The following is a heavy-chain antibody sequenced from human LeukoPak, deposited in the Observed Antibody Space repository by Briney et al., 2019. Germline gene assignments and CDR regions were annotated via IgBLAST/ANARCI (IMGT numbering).Heavy chain of an antibody. V-gene: IGHV3-7*01. CDR1: GFTFSSYW. CDR2: IKQDGSEK. D-gene: IGHD1-26*01. CDR3: ARARDSGTYS. J-gene: IGHJ4*02. Sequence: GGSLRLSCAASGFTFSSYWMTWVRQAPGKGLEWVANIKQDGSEKYYVDSVKGRFTISRDNAKNSLYLQMNGLRAEDTALYYCARARDSGTYSWGQGTLVTVSS.